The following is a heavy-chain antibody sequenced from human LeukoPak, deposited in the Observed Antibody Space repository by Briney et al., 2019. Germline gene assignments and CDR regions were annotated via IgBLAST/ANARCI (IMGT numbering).Heavy chain of an antibody. V-gene: IGHV7-4-1*02. D-gene: IGHD5-18*01. CDR1: GYTFTSYA. CDR2: INTNTGNP. CDR3: ARTARGRGNSYDSDFDY. J-gene: IGHJ4*02. Sequence: ASVKVSCKASGYTFTSYAMNWVRQAPGQGLEWMGWINTNTGNPTYAQGFTGRFVFSLDTSVSTAYLQISSLKAEDTAVYYCARTARGRGNSYDSDFDYWGQGTLVTVSS.